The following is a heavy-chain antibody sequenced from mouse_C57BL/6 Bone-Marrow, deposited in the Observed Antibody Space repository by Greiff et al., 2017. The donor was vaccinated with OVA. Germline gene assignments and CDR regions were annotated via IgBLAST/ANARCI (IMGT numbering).Heavy chain of an antibody. CDR1: GFTFSDYG. D-gene: IGHD1-1*01. V-gene: IGHV5-15*01. CDR2: ISNLAYSI. CDR3: ARQRGITTVVAWYFDV. J-gene: IGHJ1*03. Sequence: EVKLMESGGGLVQPGGSLKLSCAASGFTFSDYGMAWVRQAPRKGPEWVAFISNLAYSIYYADTVTGRFTISRENAKNTLYLEMSSLRSEDTAMYYCARQRGITTVVAWYFDVWGTGTTVTVSS.